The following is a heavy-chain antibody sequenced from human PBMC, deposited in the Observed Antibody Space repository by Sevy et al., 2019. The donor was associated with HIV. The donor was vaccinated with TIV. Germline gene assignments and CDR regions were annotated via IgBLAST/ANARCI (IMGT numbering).Heavy chain of an antibody. Sequence: GGSLRLSCSASGFPFRSNIMGWVRQAPGKRLEYVSGITSNGLSTLYLPSVKGRFSISRDNSKNTMYLQMSSLRPEDTAVYYCVKYRGLTQDIDYWGQGTLVTVSS. V-gene: IGHV3-64D*06. D-gene: IGHD3-10*01. J-gene: IGHJ4*02. CDR2: ITSNGLST. CDR3: VKYRGLTQDIDY. CDR1: GFPFRSNI.